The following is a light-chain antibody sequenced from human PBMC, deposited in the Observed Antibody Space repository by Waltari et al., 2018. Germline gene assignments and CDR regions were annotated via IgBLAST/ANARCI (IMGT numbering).Light chain of an antibody. V-gene: IGKV3-20*01. CDR2: NAS. CDR1: QSLSSSH. CDR3: QQYGSSPPRYS. Sequence: EIVVTQSPGTLALSPGERATLPCRASQSLSSSHLAWYQQKPGQAPRLLIYNASSRATGIADRFSGSGSGTDFTLTISRLEPEDFAVYYCQQYGSSPPRYSFGQGTKLEIK. J-gene: IGKJ2*03.